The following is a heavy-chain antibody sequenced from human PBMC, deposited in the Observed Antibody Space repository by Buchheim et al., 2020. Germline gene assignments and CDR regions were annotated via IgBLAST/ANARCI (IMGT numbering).Heavy chain of an antibody. V-gene: IGHV1-69*01. J-gene: IGHJ6*02. CDR3: ARENGRYASQSYFGMDI. CDR2: VMPLFETT. Sequence: QVQLEQSGAEVKKPGSSVKVSCKASGGTFSTYGITWVRQAPGQGLEWMGVVMPLFETTIYAQKFQGRVTITADESTTTVYMELFSLRSNDTAVYYCARENGRYASQSYFGMDIWGQGTT. CDR1: GGTFSTYG. D-gene: IGHD2-8*01.